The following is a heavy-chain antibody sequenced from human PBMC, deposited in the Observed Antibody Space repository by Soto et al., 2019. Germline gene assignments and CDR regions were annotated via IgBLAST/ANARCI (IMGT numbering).Heavy chain of an antibody. CDR3: ARSIVEDRHRWLDQ. Sequence: SGPTLVNPTRTLTLTCTFSVFSLSTSLMRVIWIRHPPGKALEWLARIDWDDDKLYSTSLKTRLTISKDTSKNQVVLTMTNMDPVETATYYCARSIVEDRHRWLDQWGPGTLVTVSS. CDR2: IDWDDDK. J-gene: IGHJ5*02. V-gene: IGHV2-70*04. D-gene: IGHD1-26*01. CDR1: VFSLSTSLMR.